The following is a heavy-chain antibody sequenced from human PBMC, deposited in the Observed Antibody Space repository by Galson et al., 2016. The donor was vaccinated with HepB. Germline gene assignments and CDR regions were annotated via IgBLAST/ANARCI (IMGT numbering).Heavy chain of an antibody. CDR2: IWFDGSNK. CDR1: GFRFSNYG. V-gene: IGHV3-33*01. CDR3: ARERWGITMVRGNGMDV. J-gene: IGHJ6*02. D-gene: IGHD3-10*01. Sequence: LRLSCAASGFRFSNYGMHWVRQAPGKGLEWVAVIWFDGSNKYYADSVKGRFTISRDNSKNTLFLQMDSLRAEDTAVYYCARERWGITMVRGNGMDVWGQGTTVTVSS.